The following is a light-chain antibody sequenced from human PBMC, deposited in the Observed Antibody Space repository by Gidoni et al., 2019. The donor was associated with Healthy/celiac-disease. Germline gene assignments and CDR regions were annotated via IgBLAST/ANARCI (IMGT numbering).Light chain of an antibody. CDR3: QQYNNWPST. Sequence: EIVMTQSPATLSVSPGERATLSCRASQRFSSNLAWYQQKPGQAPRLLIYGASTRATGIPARFSGSGSGTEFTLTISSLQSEDFAVYYCQQYNNWPSTFGGGTKVEIK. CDR2: GAS. V-gene: IGKV3-15*01. J-gene: IGKJ4*01. CDR1: QRFSSN.